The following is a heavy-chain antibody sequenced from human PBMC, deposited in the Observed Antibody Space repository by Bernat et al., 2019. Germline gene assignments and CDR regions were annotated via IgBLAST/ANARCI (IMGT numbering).Heavy chain of an antibody. Sequence: QVQLVESGGGVVQPGRSLRLSCAASGFTFSSYGMHWVRQAPGKGLEWVAVISYDGSNKYYADSVKGRFTISRDNSKNTLYLQMNSLRAEDTAVYYCAKDRGGSYYYYDGMDVWGQGTTVTVSS. D-gene: IGHD3-16*01. V-gene: IGHV3-30*18. CDR2: ISYDGSNK. CDR3: AKDRGGSYYYYDGMDV. J-gene: IGHJ6*02. CDR1: GFTFSSYG.